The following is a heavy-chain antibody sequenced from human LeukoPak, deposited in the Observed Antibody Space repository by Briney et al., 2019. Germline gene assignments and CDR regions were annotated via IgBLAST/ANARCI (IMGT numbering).Heavy chain of an antibody. D-gene: IGHD6-19*01. CDR1: GYTFTTYG. Sequence: ASVKVSRKASGYTFTTYGVSWVRQAPGQGLEWMGWINTYNGNTNYAQKLQGRVTMTTDTSTSTAYMDLRSLRSDDTALYYCARNSHGYSSGWLQFNFDYWGQGTLVTVSS. J-gene: IGHJ4*02. CDR2: INTYNGNT. V-gene: IGHV1-18*01. CDR3: ARNSHGYSSGWLQFNFDY.